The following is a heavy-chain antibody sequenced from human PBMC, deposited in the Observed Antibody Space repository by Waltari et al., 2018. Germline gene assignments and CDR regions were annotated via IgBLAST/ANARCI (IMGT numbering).Heavy chain of an antibody. Sequence: EVLLVESGGGLVQTGGSLRSSCAASRFTCSHYWMNWVRQAPGKGLEWVANINQDGSEEYYVDSVKGRFTISRDNAKNSLYLEMKTLRAEDTAIYYCARTGARWLQFAAFDIWGQGTMVTVSS. J-gene: IGHJ3*02. CDR3: ARTGARWLQFAAFDI. CDR2: INQDGSEE. CDR1: RFTCSHYW. V-gene: IGHV3-7*01. D-gene: IGHD5-12*01.